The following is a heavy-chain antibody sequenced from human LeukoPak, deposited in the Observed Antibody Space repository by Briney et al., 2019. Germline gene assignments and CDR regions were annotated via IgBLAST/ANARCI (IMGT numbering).Heavy chain of an antibody. Sequence: ASVKVSCKASGGTFSSYAISWVRQAPRQGLEWMGRIIPILGIANYAQKFQGRVTITADKSTSTAYMELSSLRSEDTAVYYCARSGYCSGGSCYGMDVWGQGTTVTVSS. J-gene: IGHJ6*02. D-gene: IGHD2-15*01. CDR1: GGTFSSYA. V-gene: IGHV1-69*04. CDR2: IIPILGIA. CDR3: ARSGYCSGGSCYGMDV.